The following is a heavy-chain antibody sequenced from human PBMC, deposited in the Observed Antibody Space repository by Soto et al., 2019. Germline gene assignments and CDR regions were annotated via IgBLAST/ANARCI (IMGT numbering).Heavy chain of an antibody. D-gene: IGHD1-26*01. CDR1: GSSHTTYS. CDR2: MSGSGGYT. V-gene: IGHV3-23*01. Sequence: GTLLPTCSASGSSHTTYSMWWVRHAPGKRRACVSAMSGSGGYTYYADSVKGRLPISRDSSKNTLYLQMNTLRVADTAVDYCEKELGGGRYWDSQYYGMDVWGQGTKVTVYS. CDR3: EKELGGGRYWDSQYYGMDV. J-gene: IGHJ6*02.